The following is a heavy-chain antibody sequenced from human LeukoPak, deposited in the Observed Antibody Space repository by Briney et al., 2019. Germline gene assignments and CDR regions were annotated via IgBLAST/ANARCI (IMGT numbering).Heavy chain of an antibody. CDR3: AAPIRGSGGRTIGYLDN. CDR1: GFTFSSYA. J-gene: IGHJ4*02. D-gene: IGHD2-15*01. Sequence: PPGGSLRLSCAASGFTFSSYAMSWVRQAPGKGLEWVSAISGSGGSTYYADSVKGRFTISRDNSKNTLYLQMNSLRAEDTDVYYCAAPIRGSGGRTIGYLDNWVQGTLVTVSS. V-gene: IGHV3-23*01. CDR2: ISGSGGST.